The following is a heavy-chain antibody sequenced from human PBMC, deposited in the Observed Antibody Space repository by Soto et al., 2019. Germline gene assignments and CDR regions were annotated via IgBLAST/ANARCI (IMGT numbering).Heavy chain of an antibody. CDR1: GGSFSGYY. V-gene: IGHV4-34*01. J-gene: IGHJ6*02. Sequence: SETLSLTCAVYGGSFSGYYWSWIRQPPGKGLEWIGEINHSGSTNYNPSLKSRVTISVDTSKNQFSLKLSSVTAADTAVYYCARDFGGTTITYCYGMDVWGQGTTVTVSS. CDR2: INHSGST. D-gene: IGHD1-7*01. CDR3: ARDFGGTTITYCYGMDV.